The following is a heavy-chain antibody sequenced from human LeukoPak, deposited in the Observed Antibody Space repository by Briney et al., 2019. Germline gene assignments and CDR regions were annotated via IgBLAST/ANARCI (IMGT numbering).Heavy chain of an antibody. J-gene: IGHJ4*02. V-gene: IGHV4-39*01. D-gene: IGHD3-10*01. Sequence: ASETLSLTCTVSGGSISSYYWSWIRQPPGKGLEWIGSIYYSGSTYYNPSLKSRVTISVDTSKNQFSLKLSSVTAADTAVYYCARRTSGEVITDYWGQGTLVTVSS. CDR3: ARRTSGEVITDY. CDR2: IYYSGST. CDR1: GGSISSYY.